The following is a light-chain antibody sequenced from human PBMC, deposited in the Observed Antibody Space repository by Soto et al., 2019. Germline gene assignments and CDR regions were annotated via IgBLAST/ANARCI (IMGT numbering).Light chain of an antibody. CDR3: CSYAGSSTPGV. Sequence: QSALTQPASVSGSPGQSITISCTGTSSDVGSYNLVSWYQQHPGKAPKLMIYEVSKRPSGVSNRFSGSKSGNTASLTISGLQAEDEADYYCCSYAGSSTPGVFGGGTKLTV. CDR2: EVS. J-gene: IGLJ3*02. CDR1: SSDVGSYNL. V-gene: IGLV2-23*02.